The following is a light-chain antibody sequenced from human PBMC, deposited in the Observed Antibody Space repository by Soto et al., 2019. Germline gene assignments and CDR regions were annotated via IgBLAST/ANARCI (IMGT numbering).Light chain of an antibody. CDR1: QSISSW. Sequence: DIQMTQSPSTLSASVGDRVTITCRASQSISSWLAWYQQKPGKAPKLLMYKASSLEGGVPSRFCGSGSGTEFTLTISSLQPDDSATYFCQQYITYPWTFGQETKVEIK. V-gene: IGKV1-5*03. CDR2: KAS. CDR3: QQYITYPWT. J-gene: IGKJ1*01.